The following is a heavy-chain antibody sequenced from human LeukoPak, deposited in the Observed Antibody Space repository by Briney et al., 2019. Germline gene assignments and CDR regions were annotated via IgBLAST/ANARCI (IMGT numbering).Heavy chain of an antibody. J-gene: IGHJ1*01. D-gene: IGHD2-2*01. V-gene: IGHV1-18*01. CDR2: FSAYNGNT. CDR3: AREGYCSSTSSRPPYFQH. Sequence: GSSVKVSCKSSGYTFTSYCISCVRQPPGQGLEWMVWFSAYNGNTNYAPNLQGRVTITTDTSTNTAYMELRSLISADTAVYYCAREGYCSSTSSRPPYFQHWGKGTLVTVSS. CDR1: GYTFTSYC.